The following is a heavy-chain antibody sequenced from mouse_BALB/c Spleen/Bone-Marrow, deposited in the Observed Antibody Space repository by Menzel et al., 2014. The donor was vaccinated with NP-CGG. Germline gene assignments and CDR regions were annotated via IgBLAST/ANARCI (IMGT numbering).Heavy chain of an antibody. CDR2: ISSGGINT. J-gene: IGHJ4*01. CDR3: ARQRGDAYAMDY. V-gene: IGHV5-12-1*01. CDR1: GFAFSGYD. D-gene: IGHD2-13*01. Sequence: EVKLVESGGGLVKPGGSLKLSCAASGFAFSGYDMSWVRQTPEKRLEWVAYISSGGINTYYPDSVKGRFTISRDNAKNTLYLQMNSLKSEDTAMYYCARQRGDAYAMDYWGQGTSVTVSS.